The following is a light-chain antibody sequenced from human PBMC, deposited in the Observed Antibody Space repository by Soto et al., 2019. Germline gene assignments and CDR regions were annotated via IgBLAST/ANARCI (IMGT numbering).Light chain of an antibody. CDR2: EVS. J-gene: IGLJ1*01. CDR1: SSDVGGYNS. Sequence: QSALTQPASVSGSPGQSITISCTGTSSDVGGYNSVSWYQQHPGKAPKLTIYEVSNRPSGVSNRFSGSKSGNTASLTISGLQAEDDADYYCSSYTTSSTLLYVFGTGTKVTVL. CDR3: SSYTTSSTLLYV. V-gene: IGLV2-14*01.